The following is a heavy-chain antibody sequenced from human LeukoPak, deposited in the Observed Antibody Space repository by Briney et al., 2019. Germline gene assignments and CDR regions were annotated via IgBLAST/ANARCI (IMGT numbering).Heavy chain of an antibody. V-gene: IGHV4-61*02. CDR2: IYTSGST. D-gene: IGHD4-17*01. Sequence: SETLSLTCTVSGGSINSGSYYWSWIRQPAGKGLEWIGRIYTSGSTNYNPSLKSRVTISVDTSKNQFSLKLSSVTAADTAVYYCARESAYGDCGIGWFDPWGQGTLVTVSS. CDR3: ARESAYGDCGIGWFDP. CDR1: GGSINSGSYY. J-gene: IGHJ5*02.